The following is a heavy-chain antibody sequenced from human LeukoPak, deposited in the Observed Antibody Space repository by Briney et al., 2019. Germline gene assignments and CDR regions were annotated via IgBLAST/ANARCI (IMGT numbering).Heavy chain of an antibody. Sequence: PGGSLRLSCAASGFTFSSYEMNWVRQAPGKGLEWVSYISSSGSTIYYADSVKGRFTISRDNAKNSLYLQMNSLRAEDTAVYYCATINSYGPFDYWGLGTLVTVSS. CDR1: GFTFSSYE. J-gene: IGHJ4*02. V-gene: IGHV3-48*03. CDR2: ISSSGSTI. CDR3: ATINSYGPFDY. D-gene: IGHD5-18*01.